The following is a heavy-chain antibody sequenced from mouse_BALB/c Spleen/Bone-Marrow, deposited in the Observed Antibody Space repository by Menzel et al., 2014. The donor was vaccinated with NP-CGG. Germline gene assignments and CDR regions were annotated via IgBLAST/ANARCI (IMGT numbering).Heavy chain of an antibody. CDR1: GFTFTDSY. J-gene: IGHJ4*01. V-gene: IGHV7-3*02. Sequence: EEQGVESGGGLVQPGGSLRLSCTTSGFTFTDSYMSWVRQPPGKALEWLGFIRNKAYDYTTEYSASVKGRFTISRDSSQSILYLQMNTLRPEDSATYYCARFPMDYWGQGTSVTVSS. CDR3: ARFPMDY. CDR2: IRNKAYDYTT.